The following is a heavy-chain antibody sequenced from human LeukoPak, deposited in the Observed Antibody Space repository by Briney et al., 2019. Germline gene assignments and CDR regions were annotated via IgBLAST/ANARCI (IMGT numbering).Heavy chain of an antibody. CDR3: ARGYCSGGSCSNYYYYGMDV. D-gene: IGHD2-15*01. Sequence: SETLSLTCAVYGGSFSGYYWSRIRQPPGKGLEWIGEINHSGSTNYNPSLKSRVTISVDTSKNQFSLKLSSVTAADTAVYYCARGYCSGGSCSNYYYYGMDVWGQGTTVTVSS. CDR2: INHSGST. J-gene: IGHJ6*02. V-gene: IGHV4-34*01. CDR1: GGSFSGYY.